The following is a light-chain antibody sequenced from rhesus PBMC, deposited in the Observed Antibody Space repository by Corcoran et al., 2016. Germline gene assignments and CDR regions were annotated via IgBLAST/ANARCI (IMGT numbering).Light chain of an antibody. J-gene: IGKJ4*01. CDR2: KAS. V-gene: IGKV1-74*01. CDR3: QHSYRTPPT. CDR1: ENVNDY. Sequence: DIQMTQSPSSLSASVGDRVTITCRTSENVNDYFNWYQQKPGRAPKILIYKASTLQIGVPSRFSGSGFGTDFTFTISSLQPEEVATYYCQHSYRTPPTFGGGTKVELK.